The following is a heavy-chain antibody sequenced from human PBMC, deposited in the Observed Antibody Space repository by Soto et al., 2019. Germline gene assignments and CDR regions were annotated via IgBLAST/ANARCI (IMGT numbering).Heavy chain of an antibody. V-gene: IGHV4-61*01. D-gene: IGHD1-1*01. CDR3: ARESWTSGPNAFDV. J-gene: IGHJ3*01. CDR1: GGSVSSGTYY. Sequence: SETLSLTCTVSGGSVSSGTYYWSWIRQSPGKGLEWIGYSYYGGNTNYNPSLKSRVTISEDMTKNQFSLKLSSVTAADTAVYYCARESWTSGPNAFDVWGQGTTVTVSS. CDR2: SYYGGNT.